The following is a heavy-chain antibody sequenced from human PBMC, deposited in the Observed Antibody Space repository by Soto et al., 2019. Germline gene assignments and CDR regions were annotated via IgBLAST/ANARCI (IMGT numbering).Heavy chain of an antibody. CDR3: AREQYNWKI. V-gene: IGHV4-59*01. D-gene: IGHD1-20*01. CDR1: GDSIRSYY. Sequence: SETLSLTCSVSGDSIRSYYWTWIRQPPGKGLQWIGCVFHTGNTNYNPSLKSRVTISEDASKNQVSLRLTSVTAADTAVYFCAREQYNWKIWGQGTLVTVSS. J-gene: IGHJ4*02. CDR2: VFHTGNT.